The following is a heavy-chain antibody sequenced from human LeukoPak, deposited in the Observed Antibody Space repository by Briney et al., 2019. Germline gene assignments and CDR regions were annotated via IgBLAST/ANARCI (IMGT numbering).Heavy chain of an antibody. CDR2: IDPNSGGT. Sequence: GASVKVSCRASGYTFTAHYIHWVRQAPGQGLEWMGWIDPNSGGTNYAQKFLGSVTMTGDTSINTAFMELSRLRSDDTAIYYCARGRGTTMVRGVITNYFDHWGRGSLVTVSS. J-gene: IGHJ2*01. CDR3: ARGRGTTMVRGVITNYFDH. V-gene: IGHV1-2*02. D-gene: IGHD3-10*01. CDR1: GYTFTAHY.